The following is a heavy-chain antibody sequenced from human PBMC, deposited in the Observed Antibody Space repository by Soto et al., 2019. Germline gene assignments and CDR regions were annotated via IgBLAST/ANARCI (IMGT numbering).Heavy chain of an antibody. V-gene: IGHV1-2*02. CDR2: INPNSGGT. Sequence: RASVKVSCKASGYTFTGYYMHWVRQAPGQGLEWMGWINPNSGGTNYAQKFQGRVTMTRDTSISTACMELSRLRSDDTAVYYCARDHYDYVWGSFSYWGQGTLVTVSS. D-gene: IGHD3-16*01. CDR3: ARDHYDYVWGSFSY. J-gene: IGHJ4*02. CDR1: GYTFTGYY.